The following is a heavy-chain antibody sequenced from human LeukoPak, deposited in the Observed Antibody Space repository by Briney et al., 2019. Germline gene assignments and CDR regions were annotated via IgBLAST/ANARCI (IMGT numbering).Heavy chain of an antibody. CDR2: IDNSRST. J-gene: IGHJ4*02. D-gene: IGHD3-22*01. Sequence: SETLSLTCTVYGGSFSGYYWGWIRQPPGKGLEWIGDIDNSRSTNHNPSLKSRVTISVDTSKNHFSLRLSSVTAADTAVYYCARGTSSGYFHWGQGTLVTVSS. CDR3: ARGTSSGYFH. V-gene: IGHV4-34*01. CDR1: GGSFSGYY.